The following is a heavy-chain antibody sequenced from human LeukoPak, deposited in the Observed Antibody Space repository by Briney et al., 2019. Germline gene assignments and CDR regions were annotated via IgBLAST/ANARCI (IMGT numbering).Heavy chain of an antibody. CDR3: ANLGSYCTNGVCQYYFDY. CDR2: INHSGST. CDR1: GGSFSGYY. Sequence: SETLSLTCAVYGGSFSGYYWSWIRQPPGKGLEWIGEINHSGSTNYNPSLKSRVTISVDTSKNQYSLKLSSVTAADTAVYYCANLGSYCTNGVCQYYFDYWGQGTLVTVSS. V-gene: IGHV4-34*01. J-gene: IGHJ4*02. D-gene: IGHD2-8*01.